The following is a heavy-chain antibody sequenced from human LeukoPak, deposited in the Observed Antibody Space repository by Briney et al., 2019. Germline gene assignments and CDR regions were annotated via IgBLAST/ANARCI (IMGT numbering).Heavy chain of an antibody. J-gene: IGHJ4*02. D-gene: IGHD6-13*01. Sequence: SETLSLTCTASGGSISSYYWSWMRQPAGEGLEWIGRIYSSGSTAYNPSLRSRLTVSLDTSKNQFSLKLISVTAADTAVYYCARGGGSSWLSPLDYWGQGALVTVSS. CDR3: ARGGGSSWLSPLDY. CDR1: GGSISSYY. CDR2: IYSSGST. V-gene: IGHV4-4*07.